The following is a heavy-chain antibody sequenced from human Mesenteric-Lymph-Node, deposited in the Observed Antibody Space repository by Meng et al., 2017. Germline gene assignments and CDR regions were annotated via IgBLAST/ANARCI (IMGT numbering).Heavy chain of an antibody. CDR3: ARGLGGSGTDY. Sequence: GSLRLSCAVSGYSISSGYFWGWIRRPPGKGLEWIGSLYHSGIAYYNPSLKSRVTISVDTSKNQFSLKLSSVTAADTAVYYCARGLGGSGTDYWGQGTLVTVSS. J-gene: IGHJ4*02. CDR1: GYSISSGYF. V-gene: IGHV4-38-2*01. CDR2: LYHSGIA. D-gene: IGHD2-15*01.